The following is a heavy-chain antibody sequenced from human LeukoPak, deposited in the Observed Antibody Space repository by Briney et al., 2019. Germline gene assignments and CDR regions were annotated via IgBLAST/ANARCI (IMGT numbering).Heavy chain of an antibody. V-gene: IGHV4-34*01. J-gene: IGHJ3*02. D-gene: IGHD5-24*01. Sequence: SETLSLTCAVYGGSFSGYYWSWIRQPPGKGLEWIGKINHSGSTNYNPSLKSRVTISVDTSKNQFSLKLSSVTAADTAVYYCARQPEIPDAFDIWGQGTMVTVSS. CDR2: INHSGST. CDR3: ARQPEIPDAFDI. CDR1: GGSFSGYY.